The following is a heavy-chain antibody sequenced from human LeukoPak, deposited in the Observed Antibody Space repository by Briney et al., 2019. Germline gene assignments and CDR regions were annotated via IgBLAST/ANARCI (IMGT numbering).Heavy chain of an antibody. V-gene: IGHV4-4*07. D-gene: IGHD3-16*01. CDR1: GASISSNY. J-gene: IGHJ4*02. CDR2: VFPSGNT. Sequence: SETLSLTCTVSGASISSNYWGSIRQPAGKGLEWIGRVFPSGNTHYNPSLESRVSISVDTSKNQFSLGLSSVTAADTAVYYCARLNMGGATLFESWGQGTLVTVSS. CDR3: ARLNMGGATLFES.